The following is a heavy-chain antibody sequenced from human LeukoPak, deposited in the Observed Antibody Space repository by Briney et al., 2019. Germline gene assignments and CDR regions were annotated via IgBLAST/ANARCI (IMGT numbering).Heavy chain of an antibody. J-gene: IGHJ4*02. CDR2: ISSSSSTI. V-gene: IGHV3-48*02. CDR3: AGDETPNRGESLFDY. Sequence: GGSLRLSCAASGFTFSSYSMNWVRQAPGKGLEWVPYISSSSSTIYYADSVKGRFTISRDNAKNSLYLQMNSLRDEDTAVYYCAGDETPNRGESLFDYWGQGTLVTVSS. D-gene: IGHD3-10*01. CDR1: GFTFSSYS.